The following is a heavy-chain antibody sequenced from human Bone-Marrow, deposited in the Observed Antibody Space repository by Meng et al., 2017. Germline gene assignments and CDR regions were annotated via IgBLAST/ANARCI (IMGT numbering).Heavy chain of an antibody. CDR3: ARGPTTMAHDFDY. V-gene: IGHV4-34*01. D-gene: IGHD4-11*01. CDR1: GGSFSDYY. CDR2: INHSGST. J-gene: IGHJ4*02. Sequence: QLTQVGAGLLKPSETLSLSCVVSGGSFSDYYWSWIRQPPGKGLEWIGEINHSGSTNYNPSLESRATISVDTSQNNLSLKLSSVTAADSAVYYCARGPTTMAHDFDYWGQGTLVTVSS.